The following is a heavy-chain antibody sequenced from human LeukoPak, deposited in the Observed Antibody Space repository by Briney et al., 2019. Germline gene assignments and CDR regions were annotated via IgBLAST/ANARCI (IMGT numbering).Heavy chain of an antibody. V-gene: IGHV4-59*11. D-gene: IGHD6-13*01. J-gene: IGHJ5*02. CDR3: ARGEAARPGRYSSSWYYWFDP. CDR1: GGSISSHY. CDR2: IYYSGST. Sequence: SETLSLTCTVSGGSISSHYWSWIRQPPGKGLEWIGYIYYSGSTNYNPSLKSRVTISVDTSKNQFSLRLSSVTAADTAVYYCARGEAARPGRYSSSWYYWFDPWGQGTLVTVSS.